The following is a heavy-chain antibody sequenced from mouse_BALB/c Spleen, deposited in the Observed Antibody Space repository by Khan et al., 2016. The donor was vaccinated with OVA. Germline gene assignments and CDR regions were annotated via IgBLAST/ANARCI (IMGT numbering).Heavy chain of an antibody. J-gene: IGHJ2*01. CDR3: ARVYGGDFDY. Sequence: EVQLQESGPGLVKPSQSLSLTCTVTAYSITSDYAWNWIRQFPGNKLEWMGFISYSGNTNYNPSLKSRISITRDTSKNQFFLQLNSVTTEDTARYYCARVYGGDFDYWGQGTTLTVSS. CDR2: ISYSGNT. V-gene: IGHV3-2*02. D-gene: IGHD1-1*01. CDR1: AYSITSDYA.